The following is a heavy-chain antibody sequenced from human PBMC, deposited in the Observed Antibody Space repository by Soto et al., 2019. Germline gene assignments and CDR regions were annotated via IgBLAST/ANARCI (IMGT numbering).Heavy chain of an antibody. CDR2: IYYSGST. CDR1: GGSISSSSYY. CDR3: ARERESYYDILTGYSEGYYYYGMDV. D-gene: IGHD3-9*01. V-gene: IGHV4-39*07. Sequence: SETLSLTCTVSGGSISSSSYYWGWIRQPPGKGLEWIGSIYYSGSTYYNPSLKSRVTISVDTSKNQFSLKLSSVTAADTAVYYCARERESYYDILTGYSEGYYYYGMDVWGQGTTVTVSS. J-gene: IGHJ6*02.